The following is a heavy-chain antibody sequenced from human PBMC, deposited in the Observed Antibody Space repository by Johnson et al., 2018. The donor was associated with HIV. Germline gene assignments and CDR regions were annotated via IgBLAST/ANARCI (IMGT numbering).Heavy chain of an antibody. CDR3: AKDRDYYGSGLI. D-gene: IGHD3-10*01. V-gene: IGHV3-30*02. CDR2: IRYDGSNK. J-gene: IGHJ3*02. Sequence: QVQLVESGGGVVQPGGSLRLSCAASGFTFSSYGMHWVRPAPGKGLEWVAFIRYDGSNKYYADSVKGRFTISRDNSKNTLYLQMNSLRAEDTAVYYCAKDRDYYGSGLIWGQGTMVTVSS. CDR1: GFTFSSYG.